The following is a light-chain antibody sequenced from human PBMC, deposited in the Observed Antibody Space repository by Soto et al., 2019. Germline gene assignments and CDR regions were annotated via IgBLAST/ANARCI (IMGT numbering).Light chain of an antibody. CDR3: SSYTSSSTLYG. J-gene: IGLJ1*01. CDR2: EVS. Sequence: QSVLTQPASVSGSPGQSITISCTGTSSDVGGYNYVSWYQQHPGKAPKLMIYEVSNRPSGVSNRFSGSKSGNTASLTISGLQAEDEADYYCSSYTSSSTLYGFGPGTKLTVL. V-gene: IGLV2-14*01. CDR1: SSDVGGYNY.